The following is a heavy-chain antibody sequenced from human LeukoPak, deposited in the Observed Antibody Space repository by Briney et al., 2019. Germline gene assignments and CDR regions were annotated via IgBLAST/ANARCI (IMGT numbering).Heavy chain of an antibody. J-gene: IGHJ6*03. CDR1: GFSFSVYW. V-gene: IGHV3-74*01. Sequence: PGGSLRLSCAASGFSFSVYWMHWVRHAPGKGPVWVSRIKTDGSITDYAAFVKGRFTISRDNAKNTLYLGMNSREADGTAVYYFAKVGLMVRGKSYYYMDVWGKGTTVTISS. CDR2: IKTDGSIT. D-gene: IGHD3-10*01. CDR3: AKVGLMVRGKSYYYMDV.